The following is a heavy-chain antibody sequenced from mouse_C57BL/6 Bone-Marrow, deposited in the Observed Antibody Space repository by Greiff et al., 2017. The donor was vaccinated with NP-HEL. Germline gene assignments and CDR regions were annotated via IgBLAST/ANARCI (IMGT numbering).Heavy chain of an antibody. J-gene: IGHJ1*03. CDR2: IDPSDSYT. D-gene: IGHD2-1*01. CDR1: GYTFTSYW. CDR3: AREGVYGNYWYFDV. V-gene: IGHV1-50*01. Sequence: QVQLQQPGAELVKPGASVKLSCKASGYTFTSYWMQWVKQRPGQGLEWIGEIDPSDSYTNSNQKFKGKATLTVDTSSSTAYMQLSSLTSEDSAVYYCAREGVYGNYWYFDVWGTGTTVTVSS.